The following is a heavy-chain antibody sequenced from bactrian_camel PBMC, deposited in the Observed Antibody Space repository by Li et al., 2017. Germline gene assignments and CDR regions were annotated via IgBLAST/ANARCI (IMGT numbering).Heavy chain of an antibody. CDR2: LDSDGST. D-gene: IGHD2*01. CDR3: AAGARRSQYDKNNGIVPGYADFGY. V-gene: IGHV3S55*01. J-gene: IGHJ4*01. Sequence: VQLVESGGGSVQTGGSLRLSCVASYLTGDDYCMGWFRQRPGLEREGVAALDSDGSTTYAEAVKGRFTISEDTTKNTLSLQMNSLKPEDTAMYYCAAGARRSQYDKNNGIVPGYADFGYWGRGTQVTVS. CDR1: YLTGDDYC.